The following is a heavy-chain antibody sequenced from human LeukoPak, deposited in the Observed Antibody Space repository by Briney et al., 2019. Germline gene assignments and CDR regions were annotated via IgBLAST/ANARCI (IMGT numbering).Heavy chain of an antibody. V-gene: IGHV3-30*18. Sequence: PGRSLRLSCAASGFTFSSYGMHWVRQAPGKGLEWVAVISYDGSNKYYADSVKGRFTISRDNSKNTLYLRMNSLRAEDTAVYYCAKVSIAVAQSYYYGMDVWGQGTTVTVSS. CDR3: AKVSIAVAQSYYYGMDV. CDR2: ISYDGSNK. J-gene: IGHJ6*02. D-gene: IGHD6-19*01. CDR1: GFTFSSYG.